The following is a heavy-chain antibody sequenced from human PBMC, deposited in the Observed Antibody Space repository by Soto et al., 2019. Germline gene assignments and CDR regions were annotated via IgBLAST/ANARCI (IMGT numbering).Heavy chain of an antibody. V-gene: IGHV4-39*01. CDR1: GGSISSSSYY. CDR2: IYYRWST. Sequence: SETLSLTCTVSGGSISSSSYYWGWIRQPPGKGLEWIGSIYYRWSTYYNPSLKSRVTISVDTSKNQFSLKLSSVTAADTAVYYCARFGYCSGGSCYEADYWGQGTLVTVSS. D-gene: IGHD2-15*01. J-gene: IGHJ4*02. CDR3: ARFGYCSGGSCYEADY.